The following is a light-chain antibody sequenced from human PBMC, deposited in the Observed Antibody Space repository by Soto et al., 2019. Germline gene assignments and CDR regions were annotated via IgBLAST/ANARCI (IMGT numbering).Light chain of an antibody. J-gene: IGKJ1*01. CDR3: QQYYTYPRT. V-gene: IGKV1-8*01. Sequence: AIRMTQSPSSFSASTGNRVTITCRASQGISGYLAWYQQKPGKAPKLLIYAASTLQSGVPSRFSGSGSGTDFTLTISCLQSEDFAVYYCQQYYTYPRTFGQGTKVEI. CDR1: QGISGY. CDR2: AAS.